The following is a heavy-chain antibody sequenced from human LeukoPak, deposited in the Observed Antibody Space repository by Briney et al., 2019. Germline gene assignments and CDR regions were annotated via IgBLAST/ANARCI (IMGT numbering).Heavy chain of an antibody. CDR1: GFSFSSYS. CDR2: ISGGSSYI. CDR3: SRVDENGYNFA. D-gene: IGHD5-24*01. V-gene: IGHV3-21*01. Sequence: GGSLRLSCAASGFSFSSYSMNWVRQAPGKGLEWVSSISGGSSYIYYADSVKGRFTISRDNAKNSLFLHMNSLRAEDMAVYYCSRVDENGYNFAWGQGTLVTVSS. J-gene: IGHJ5*02.